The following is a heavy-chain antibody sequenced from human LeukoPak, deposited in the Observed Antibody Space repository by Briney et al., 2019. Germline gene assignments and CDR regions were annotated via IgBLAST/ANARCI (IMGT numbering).Heavy chain of an antibody. Sequence: PSETLSLTCTVSGGSVSSGSYYWSWIRQPPGKGLEWIGYIYYSGSTNYNPSLKSRVTISVDTSKNQFSLKLSSVTAADTAVYYCARERCSGGSCWFDPWGQGTLVTVSS. CDR2: IYYSGST. CDR3: ARERCSGGSCWFDP. V-gene: IGHV4-61*01. CDR1: GGSVSSGSYY. J-gene: IGHJ5*02. D-gene: IGHD2-15*01.